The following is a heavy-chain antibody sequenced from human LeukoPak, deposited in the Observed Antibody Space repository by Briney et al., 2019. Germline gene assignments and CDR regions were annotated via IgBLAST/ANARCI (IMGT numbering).Heavy chain of an antibody. CDR2: IKQDGSEK. CDR1: GFTFSSYW. J-gene: IGHJ4*02. CDR3: ARGIAARTALDSSSWYYFDY. Sequence: SGGSLRLSCAASGFTFSSYWMSWVRQAPGKGLEWVANIKQDGSEKYYVDSVKGRFTISRDNAKNSLYLQMNSLRAEDTAVYYCARGIAARTALDSSSWYYFDYWGQGTLVTVSS. V-gene: IGHV3-7*01. D-gene: IGHD6-13*01.